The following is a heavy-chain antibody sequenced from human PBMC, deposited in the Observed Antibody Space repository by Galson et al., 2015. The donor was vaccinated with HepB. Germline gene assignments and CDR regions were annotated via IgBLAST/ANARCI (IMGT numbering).Heavy chain of an antibody. D-gene: IGHD1-7*01. J-gene: IGHJ4*02. V-gene: IGHV3-30*03. Sequence: SLRLSCAASGFTFSNYGLRWVRQAPGKGLEWVAIISYDGTDKKYADSVKGRFTISRDNSKNTLYLQLDSLRAEDTAAYYCAREDNWNYWVYWGQGTLVTVSS. CDR2: ISYDGTDK. CDR3: AREDNWNYWVY. CDR1: GFTFSNYG.